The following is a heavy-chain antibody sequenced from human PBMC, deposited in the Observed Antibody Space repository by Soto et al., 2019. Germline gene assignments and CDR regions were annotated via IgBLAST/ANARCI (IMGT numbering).Heavy chain of an antibody. CDR3: ARGLVVVISRDWFDP. J-gene: IGHJ5*02. V-gene: IGHV3-30-3*01. Sequence: GGSLRLSCVASGFTFSNYAMHWVRQAPGKGLGWVSVISDDGNNKYYADSVKGRFTISRDKSKNTLYLQMNSLRAEDTAVYYCARGLVVVISRDWFDPWGQGTLVTVSS. D-gene: IGHD3-22*01. CDR2: ISDDGNNK. CDR1: GFTFSNYA.